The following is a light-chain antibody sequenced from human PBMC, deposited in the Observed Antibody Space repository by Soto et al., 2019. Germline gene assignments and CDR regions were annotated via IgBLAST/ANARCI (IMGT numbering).Light chain of an antibody. CDR1: QSVGSL. Sequence: EIVLTQSPATLSVSPGERATLSCRASQSVGSLLAWYQQKAGQAPRLLIYRASSRATGISGSFSGSGSGTEFTLTITSLQSEDSAVYYWQQYNKWPITVGQGTRLEIK. CDR2: RAS. CDR3: QQYNKWPIT. V-gene: IGKV3-15*01. J-gene: IGKJ5*01.